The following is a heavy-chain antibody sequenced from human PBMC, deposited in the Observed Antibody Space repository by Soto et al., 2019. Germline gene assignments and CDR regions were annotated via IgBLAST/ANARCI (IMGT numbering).Heavy chain of an antibody. CDR1: GFNYSNYT. CDR3: VRDPGLVDTTMSGGNY. Sequence: PGGSLRLSCAASGFNYSNYTMGWVRQAPGMGLEWVSSITSTSYIYYSDSAKGRFTISRDNAKNSLYLQMNSLTAGDTAVYHCVRDPGLVDTTMSGGNYWGQGTLVTV. D-gene: IGHD5-18*01. CDR2: ITSTSYI. V-gene: IGHV3-21*01. J-gene: IGHJ4*02.